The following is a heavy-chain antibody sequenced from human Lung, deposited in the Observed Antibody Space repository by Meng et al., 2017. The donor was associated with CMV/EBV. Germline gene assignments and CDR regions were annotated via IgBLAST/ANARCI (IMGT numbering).Heavy chain of an antibody. Sequence: SVXVSXKASGGTFSSYAISWVRQAPGQGLEWMGGIIPIFGTANYAQKFQGRVTITTDESTSTAYMELSSLRSEDTAVYYCARGGYQLLVYYYYYGMDVWXQRTTVTVSS. CDR3: ARGGYQLLVYYYYYGMDV. J-gene: IGHJ6*01. V-gene: IGHV1-69*05. D-gene: IGHD2-2*01. CDR1: GGTFSSYA. CDR2: IIPIFGTA.